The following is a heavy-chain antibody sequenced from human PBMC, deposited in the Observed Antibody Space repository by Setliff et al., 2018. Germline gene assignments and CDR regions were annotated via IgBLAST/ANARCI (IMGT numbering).Heavy chain of an antibody. V-gene: IGHV4-28*03. Sequence: SETLSLTCAVSGVSVNSLTWWSWVRQTPGKGLEWIGFIYHDGNPKFNPSVNYNPSLKSRVTMSIDKSKNKFSLNLRSVTAADTAVYYCTRGGERYHTANWGQGLLVTV. CDR3: TRGGERYHTAN. D-gene: IGHD2-2*01. CDR1: GVSVNSLTW. J-gene: IGHJ4*02. CDR2: IYHDGNP.